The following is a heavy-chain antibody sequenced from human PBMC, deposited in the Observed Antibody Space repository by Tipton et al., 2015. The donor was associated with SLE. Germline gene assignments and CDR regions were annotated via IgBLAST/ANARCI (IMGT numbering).Heavy chain of an antibody. CDR3: AGVSRDAFEI. V-gene: IGHV4-4*07. CDR2: IYASGST. Sequence: TLSLTCTVSGGSLSSYYWSWIRQPAGKGLEWIGRIYASGSTEYNPSLKSRVTISVDPSKNQFSLKLSSVTAADTAVYYCAGVSRDAFEIWGQGTMVTVSS. CDR1: GGSLSSYY. J-gene: IGHJ3*02. D-gene: IGHD5/OR15-5a*01.